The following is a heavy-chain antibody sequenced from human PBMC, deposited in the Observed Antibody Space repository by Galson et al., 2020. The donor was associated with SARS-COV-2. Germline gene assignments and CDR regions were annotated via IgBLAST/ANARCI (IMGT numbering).Heavy chain of an antibody. J-gene: IGHJ4*02. CDR2: IWYDGSNK. CDR1: GFTFSSYG. D-gene: IGHD5-12*01. V-gene: IGHV3-33*01. CDR3: ARDTPWLRGQIDY. Sequence: GGSLRLSCAASGFTFSSYGMHWVRQAPGKGLEWVAVIWYDGSNKYYADSVKGRFTISRDNSKNTLYLQMNSLRAEDTAVYYCARDTPWLRGQIDYWGQGTLVTVSS.